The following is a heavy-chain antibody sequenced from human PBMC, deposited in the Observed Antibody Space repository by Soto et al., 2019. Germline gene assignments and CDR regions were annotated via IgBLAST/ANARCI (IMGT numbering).Heavy chain of an antibody. CDR1: GYTLTELS. CDR2: FDPEDGET. D-gene: IGHD3-16*01. CDR3: ATSYESVGGNDY. J-gene: IGHJ4*02. Sequence: ASVKVSCKVSGYTLTELSMHWVRQAPGKGLEWMGGFDPEDGETIYAQKFQGRVTMTEDTSTDTAYMELSSLRSEDTAVYYCATSYESVGGNDYWGQATLVTVSS. V-gene: IGHV1-24*01.